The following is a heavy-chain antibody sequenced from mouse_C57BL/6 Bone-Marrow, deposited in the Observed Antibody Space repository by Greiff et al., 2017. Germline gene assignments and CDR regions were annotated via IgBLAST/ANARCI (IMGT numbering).Heavy chain of an antibody. D-gene: IGHD4-1*01. CDR3: IRDSGTTLFDY. V-gene: IGHV1-69*01. Sequence: QVQLQQPGAELVMPGASVKLSCKASGYTFTSYWMHWVQQRPGQGLEWIGEIDPSDSYTNYTQKFKGKSTLTVDKSSSTAYMQLSGLTFENSAVYYCIRDSGTTLFDYWGQGTTLTVSA. CDR2: IDPSDSYT. CDR1: GYTFTSYW. J-gene: IGHJ2*01.